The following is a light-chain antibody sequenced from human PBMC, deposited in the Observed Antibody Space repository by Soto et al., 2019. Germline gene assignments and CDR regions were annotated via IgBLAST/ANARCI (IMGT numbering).Light chain of an antibody. CDR3: QQYNNWPRT. CDR2: GAS. Sequence: EIVLTQSPATLSLSPGERATLSCRASQTINNYLAWYQQKPGQAPRLLIYGASTRATGIPARFSGSGSRTEFTLTISSLQSEDFAVYYCQQYNNWPRTFGQGTKVEIK. CDR1: QTINNY. V-gene: IGKV3-15*01. J-gene: IGKJ1*01.